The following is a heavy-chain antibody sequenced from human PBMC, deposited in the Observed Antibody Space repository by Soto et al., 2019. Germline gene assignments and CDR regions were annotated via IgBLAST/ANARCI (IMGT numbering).Heavy chain of an antibody. CDR1: GFSLSTSGVG. V-gene: IGHV2-5*02. Sequence: QITLKESGPTLVKPTQTLTLTCTFSGFSLSTSGVGVAWIRQPPGKALEWLALIYWDDDKRYRPSLVTMLTITMDTSKNQVVLTMTNMDSVDTATDYCAYLPCSGGSCYWFAYSGMDVWGHGTTVTVSS. D-gene: IGHD2-15*01. CDR3: AYLPCSGGSCYWFAYSGMDV. J-gene: IGHJ6*02. CDR2: IYWDDDK.